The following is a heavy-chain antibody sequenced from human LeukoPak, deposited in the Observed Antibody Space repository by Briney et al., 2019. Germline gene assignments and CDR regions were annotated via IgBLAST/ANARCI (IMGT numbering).Heavy chain of an antibody. CDR3: ARYGGSNWFDP. CDR1: GFTFSSYW. V-gene: IGHV3-7*05. CDR2: IKQDGSGK. D-gene: IGHD3-16*01. Sequence: GGSLRLSCAASGFTFSSYWMSWVRQAPGKGLEWVANIKQDGSGKYYVDSVKGRFTISRDNAENSLYLQMNSLRAEDTAVYYCARYGGSNWFDPWGQGTLVTVSS. J-gene: IGHJ5*02.